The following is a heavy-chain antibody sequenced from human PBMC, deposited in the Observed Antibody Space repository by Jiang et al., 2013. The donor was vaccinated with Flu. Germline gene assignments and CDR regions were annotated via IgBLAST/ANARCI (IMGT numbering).Heavy chain of an antibody. V-gene: IGHV2-70*04. J-gene: IGHJ4*02. Sequence: KPTQTLTLTCTFSGFSLSTSGVRVSWIRQPPGKALEWLARIGWDDDKFYSTSLKTRLTISKDTSKNQVVLTMTNMDPVDTATYYCARMVYCSSTSCYFDYWGQGTLVTVSS. CDR2: IGWDDDK. CDR1: GFSLSTSGVR. D-gene: IGHD2-2*01. CDR3: ARMVYCSSTSCYFDY.